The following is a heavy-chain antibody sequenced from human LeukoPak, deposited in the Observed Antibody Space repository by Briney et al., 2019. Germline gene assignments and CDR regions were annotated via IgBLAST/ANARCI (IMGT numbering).Heavy chain of an antibody. CDR3: TKVGFSEMEWLLYSDH. D-gene: IGHD3-3*01. V-gene: IGHV3-23*01. CDR1: GLTFSSYA. J-gene: IGHJ4*02. CDR2: ISGSSGHT. Sequence: GGSLRLPCAASGLTFSSYAMSWVRQAPGKGLEWVSAISGSSGHTYYADSVKGRFTISRDNSKNTLYLQMNSLRAEYTPVYYCTKVGFSEMEWLLYSDHWGQGTLVTVSS.